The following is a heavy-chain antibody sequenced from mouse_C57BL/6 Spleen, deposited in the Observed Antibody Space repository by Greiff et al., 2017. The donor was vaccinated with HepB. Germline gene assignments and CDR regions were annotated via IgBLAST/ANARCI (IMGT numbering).Heavy chain of an antibody. J-gene: IGHJ2*01. Sequence: QVQLQQPGAELVMPGASVKLSCKASGYTFTSYWMHWVKQRPGQGLEWIGEIDPSDSYTNYNQKFKGKSTLTVDKSSSTAYMQLSSLTSEDSAVYYCARRDGNYPDYWGQSTTLTVSS. V-gene: IGHV1-69*01. CDR3: ARRDGNYPDY. D-gene: IGHD2-1*01. CDR2: IDPSDSYT. CDR1: GYTFTSYW.